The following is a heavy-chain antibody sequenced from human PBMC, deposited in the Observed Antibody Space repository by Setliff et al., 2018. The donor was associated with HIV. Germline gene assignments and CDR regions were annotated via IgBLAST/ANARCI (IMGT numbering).Heavy chain of an antibody. CDR2: ISSSSDTI. J-gene: IGHJ5*02. D-gene: IGHD2-15*01. Sequence: GGSLRLSCAASGFTFSYYSRNWVRQAPGKGLEWVSYISSSSDTIYYADSVKGRFTISRDNAKNSLYLQMNSLRAEDTAIYYCARGVVVAAHNWFDPWGQGTLVTVSS. V-gene: IGHV3-48*01. CDR3: ARGVVVAAHNWFDP. CDR1: GFTFSYYS.